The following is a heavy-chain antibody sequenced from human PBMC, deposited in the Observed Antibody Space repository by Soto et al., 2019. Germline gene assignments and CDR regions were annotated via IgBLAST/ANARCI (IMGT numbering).Heavy chain of an antibody. Sequence: GASVKVSCKASGYTYTNNGIRWVRQAPGQGLEWMGWISAYNGNTNYVQKLQGRVTMTTDTSTSTAYMELRSLRSDDTAVYYCARVGDCSSTSCRYYYYGMDVWGQGTTVTVSS. CDR2: ISAYNGNT. J-gene: IGHJ6*02. CDR3: ARVGDCSSTSCRYYYYGMDV. V-gene: IGHV1-18*01. D-gene: IGHD2-2*01. CDR1: GYTYTNNG.